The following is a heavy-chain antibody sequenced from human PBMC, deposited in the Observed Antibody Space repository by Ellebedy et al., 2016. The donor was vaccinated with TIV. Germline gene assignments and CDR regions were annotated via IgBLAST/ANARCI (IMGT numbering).Heavy chain of an antibody. D-gene: IGHD1-26*01. CDR1: GGTFSSYA. CDR3: ARRVGATTTYYYYGMDV. CDR2: IIPILGIA. Sequence: SVKVSXKASGGTFSSYAISWVRQAPGQGLEWMGRIIPILGIANYAQKFQGRVTITADKSTSTAYMELSSLRSEDTAVYYCARRVGATTTYYYYGMDVWGQGTTVTVSS. J-gene: IGHJ6*02. V-gene: IGHV1-69*04.